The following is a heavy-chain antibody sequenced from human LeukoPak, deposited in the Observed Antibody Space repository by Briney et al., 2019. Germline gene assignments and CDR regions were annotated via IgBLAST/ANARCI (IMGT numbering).Heavy chain of an antibody. D-gene: IGHD5-12*01. Sequence: PSETLSLTCTVSGGSISSYYWSWIRQPPGKGLEWIGYIYYSGSTDYNPSLKSRVTISVDTSKNQFSLKLSPVTAADTAVYYCARDRRTIPGYGYYNMDVWGKGTTVTVSS. CDR1: GGSISSYY. CDR2: IYYSGST. J-gene: IGHJ6*03. V-gene: IGHV4-59*01. CDR3: ARDRRTIPGYGYYNMDV.